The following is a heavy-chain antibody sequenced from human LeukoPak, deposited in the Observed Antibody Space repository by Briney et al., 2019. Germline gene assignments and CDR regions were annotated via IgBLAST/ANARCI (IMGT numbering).Heavy chain of an antibody. CDR2: ISSSSSYI. D-gene: IGHD6-13*01. J-gene: IGHJ4*02. Sequence: GGSLRLSCAASAFTFSSYSMNWVRQAPGKGREWVSSISSSSSYIYYADSVKGRFTISRDNAKNSLYLQMNSLRAEDTAVYYCARDQRQQLVRAIDYWGQGTLVTVSS. CDR3: ARDQRQQLVRAIDY. V-gene: IGHV3-21*01. CDR1: AFTFSSYS.